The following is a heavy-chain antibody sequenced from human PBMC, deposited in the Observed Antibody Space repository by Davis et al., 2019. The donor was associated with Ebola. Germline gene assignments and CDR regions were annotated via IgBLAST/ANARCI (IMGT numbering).Heavy chain of an antibody. CDR3: ARRGYYYGSGSMDV. J-gene: IGHJ6*02. CDR1: GGSISSSSYY. CDR2: IYYSGST. Sequence: MPSETLSLTCTVSGGSISSSSYYWGWIRQPPGKGLEWIGSIYYSGSTYYNPSLKSRVTISVDTSKNQFSLKLSSVTATDTAVYYCARRGYYYGSGSMDVWGQGTTVTVSS. V-gene: IGHV4-39*01. D-gene: IGHD3-10*01.